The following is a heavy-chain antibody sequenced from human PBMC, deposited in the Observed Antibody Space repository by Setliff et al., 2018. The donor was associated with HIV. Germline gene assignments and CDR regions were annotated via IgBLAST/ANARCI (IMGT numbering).Heavy chain of an antibody. V-gene: IGHV4-59*01. Sequence: PSETLSLTCTVSGGSISSYYWSWIRQPPGKGLEWIGYIYYSGSTNYNPSLKSRVTISVDTSKNQFSLKLSSVTAADTAVYYCARDPSQYLDFLFDPWGQGTLVTVSS. CDR1: GGSISSYY. J-gene: IGHJ5*02. D-gene: IGHD3-9*01. CDR2: IYYSGST. CDR3: ARDPSQYLDFLFDP.